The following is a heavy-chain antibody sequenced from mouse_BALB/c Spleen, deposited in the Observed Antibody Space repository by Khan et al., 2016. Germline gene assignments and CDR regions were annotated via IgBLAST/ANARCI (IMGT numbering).Heavy chain of an antibody. CDR2: INPNNGGT. J-gene: IGHJ4*01. Sequence: VRLQQSGPELVKPGASVKIPCKASGYTFTDYNMDWVKQSHGKSLEWIGDINPNNGGTIYNQKFKGKATLTVDKSSSTAYMELRSLTSEDTAVYYWARGDGSSYAMDYWGQGTSVTVSS. CDR3: ARGDGSSYAMDY. CDR1: GYTFTDYN. D-gene: IGHD1-1*01. V-gene: IGHV1-18*01.